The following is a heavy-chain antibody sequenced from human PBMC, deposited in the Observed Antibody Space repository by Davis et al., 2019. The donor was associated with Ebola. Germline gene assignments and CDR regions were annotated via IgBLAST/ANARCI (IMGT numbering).Heavy chain of an antibody. CDR2: IKQDGSEK. J-gene: IGHJ4*02. CDR1: GFNFGGVA. Sequence: GESLKISCAASGFNFGGVAMSWVRQAPGKGLEWVANIKQDGSEKYYVDSVKGRFTISRDNAKNSLYLQMNSLRAEDTAVYYCARDMGRGWGQGTLVTVS. D-gene: IGHD3-10*01. V-gene: IGHV3-7*01. CDR3: ARDMGRG.